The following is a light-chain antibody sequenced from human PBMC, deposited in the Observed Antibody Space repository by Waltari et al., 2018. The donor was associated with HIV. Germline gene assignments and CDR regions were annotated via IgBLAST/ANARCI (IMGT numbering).Light chain of an antibody. CDR2: RGD. Sequence: QSLLTQPPSASGAPGQRVTFSCSAVPSNIAGDTIYWYQQVPGTAPKLLIYRGDQRPSGVPDRFPGSKSGASASLAINGLQSDDEADYYCAAWTHISHAWVFGGGTKLTVL. CDR1: PSNIAGDT. V-gene: IGLV1-44*01. J-gene: IGLJ3*02. CDR3: AAWTHISHAWV.